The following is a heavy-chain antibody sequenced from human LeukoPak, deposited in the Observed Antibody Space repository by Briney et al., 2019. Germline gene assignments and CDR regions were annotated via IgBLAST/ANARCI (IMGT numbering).Heavy chain of an antibody. Sequence: PGGSLRLSCVVSGFTFFSTSEMNWVRQAPGKGLEWVSYISSSSSTIYYADSVKGRFTISRDNAKNSLYLQMNSLRDEDTAVYYCARLTYGFWGQGTLVTVSS. CDR1: GFTFFSTSE. J-gene: IGHJ4*02. CDR3: ARLTYGF. V-gene: IGHV3-48*02. CDR2: ISSSSSTI. D-gene: IGHD4-17*01.